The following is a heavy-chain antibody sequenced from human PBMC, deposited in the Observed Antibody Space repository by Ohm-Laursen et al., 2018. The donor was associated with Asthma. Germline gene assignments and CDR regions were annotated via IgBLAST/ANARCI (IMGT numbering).Heavy chain of an antibody. CDR3: ARGNLEGLH. Sequence: SLRLSCSASGFTFDDYAMHWVRQAPGKGLEWVSYITSYSSTTYYADSVKGRFTISRDDAKNTLYLQMNSLRADDTAVYYCARGNLEGLHWGQGTLVTVSS. V-gene: IGHV3-48*03. J-gene: IGHJ4*02. CDR2: ITSYSSTT. D-gene: IGHD5-24*01. CDR1: GFTFDDYA.